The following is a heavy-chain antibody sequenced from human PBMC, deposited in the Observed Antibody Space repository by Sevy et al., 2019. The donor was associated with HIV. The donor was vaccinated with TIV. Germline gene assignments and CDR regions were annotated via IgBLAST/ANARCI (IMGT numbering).Heavy chain of an antibody. J-gene: IGHJ2*01. CDR2: IYPGDSDT. V-gene: IGHV5-51*01. Sequence: GESLKISCKGSGYSFTSYWIGWVRQMPGKGLEWMGIIYPGDSDTRYSPSFQGQVTISADKSISTAYLQWSSLKASDTAMYYCARQVVVGATSWYFDLWGRGTLVTVSS. CDR3: ARQVVVGATSWYFDL. D-gene: IGHD1-26*01. CDR1: GYSFTSYW.